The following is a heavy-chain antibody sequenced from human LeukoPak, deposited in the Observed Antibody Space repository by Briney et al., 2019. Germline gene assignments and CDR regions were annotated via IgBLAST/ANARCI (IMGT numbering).Heavy chain of an antibody. CDR1: GGSISSSSYY. CDR3: ARDYYDSSGYYGTYFDY. D-gene: IGHD3-22*01. Sequence: SETLSLTCTVSGGSISSSSYYWGWIRQPPGKGLEWIGSIYYSGSTYYNPSLKSRVTISVDTSKNQFSLKLSSVTAADTAVYYCARDYYDSSGYYGTYFDYWGQGTLVTVSS. V-gene: IGHV4-39*07. CDR2: IYYSGST. J-gene: IGHJ4*02.